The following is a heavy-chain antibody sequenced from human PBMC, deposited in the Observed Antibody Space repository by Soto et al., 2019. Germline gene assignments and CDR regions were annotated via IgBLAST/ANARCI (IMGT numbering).Heavy chain of an antibody. CDR1: GFRFDDYA. CDR3: AKVYGDAGFQH. V-gene: IGHV3-9*01. CDR2: ITWNSGTI. J-gene: IGHJ1*01. Sequence: EVQLVESGGGLVQPGRSLRLSCAASGFRFDDYAMHWVRQAPGKGLEWVSGITWNSGTIGYADSVKGRFTISRDNAKSSLYLQMSSLRAEDTALYYCAKVYGDAGFQHWGQGTLVTVSS. D-gene: IGHD4-17*01.